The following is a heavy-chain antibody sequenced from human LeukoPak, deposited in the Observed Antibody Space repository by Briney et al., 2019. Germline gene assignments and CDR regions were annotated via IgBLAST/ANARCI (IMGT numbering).Heavy chain of an antibody. V-gene: IGHV1-8*01. CDR3: ARVTIFGVVTHFDY. J-gene: IGHJ4*02. D-gene: IGHD3-3*01. Sequence: ASVKVSCKASGYTFTSYDINWVRQATGQGLEWMGWMNPNSGNTGYAQKFQGRVTMTRNTSISTAYMELSSLRSEDTAVYYCARVTIFGVVTHFDYWGQGTLVTVSS. CDR2: MNPNSGNT. CDR1: GYTFTSYD.